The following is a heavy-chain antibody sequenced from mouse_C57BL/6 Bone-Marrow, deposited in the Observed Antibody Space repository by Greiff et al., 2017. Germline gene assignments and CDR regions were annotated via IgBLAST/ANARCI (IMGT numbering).Heavy chain of an antibody. V-gene: IGHV14-4*01. CDR3: TTTAMDY. CDR2: IDPENGDT. J-gene: IGHJ4*01. Sequence: EVQLQQSGAELVRPGASVKLSCTASGFNIKDDYMHWVKQRPEQGLEWIGWIDPENGDTEYASKFQGKATITADPSSNTAYLQLSSLTSEDTAVYYCTTTAMDYWGQGTSVTVSS. CDR1: GFNIKDDY.